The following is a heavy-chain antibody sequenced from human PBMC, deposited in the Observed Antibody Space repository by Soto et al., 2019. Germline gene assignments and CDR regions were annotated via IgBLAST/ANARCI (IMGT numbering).Heavy chain of an antibody. J-gene: IGHJ5*02. D-gene: IGHD2-2*01. CDR3: ARDGSSTANWIDP. CDR2: IIPIFDTT. V-gene: IGHV1-69*13. Sequence: VAAVEVSWKASLGAQGNSGISWVRQAPGQGLEWMGGIIPIFDTTNYAQKLQGRITIIADESTNTVYMELSNLRSADTGVYYCARDGSSTANWIDPWGQGNLVTVSS. CDR1: LGAQGNSG.